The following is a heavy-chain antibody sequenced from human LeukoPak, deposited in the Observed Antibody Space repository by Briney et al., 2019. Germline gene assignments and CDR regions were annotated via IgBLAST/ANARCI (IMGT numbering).Heavy chain of an antibody. CDR2: INPNSGGT. CDR3: ARGWMVRGVIHTPGDY. CDR1: GYTFTGYY. J-gene: IGHJ4*02. V-gene: IGHV1-2*02. Sequence: ASVKVSCKASGYTFTGYYMHWVRQAPGQGLEWMGWINPNSGGTNYAQKFQGRVTMTRDTSISTAYMELSRLRSDDTAVYYCARGWMVRGVIHTPGDYWGQGTLVTVSS. D-gene: IGHD3-10*01.